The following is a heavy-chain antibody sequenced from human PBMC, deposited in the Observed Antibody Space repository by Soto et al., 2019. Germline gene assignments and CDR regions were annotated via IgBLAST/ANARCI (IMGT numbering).Heavy chain of an antibody. V-gene: IGHV3-33*01. Sequence: GGSLRLSCAASGFTFSSYGMHWVRQAPGKGLEWVAVIWYDGSNKYYADSVKGRFTISRDNSKNTLYLQMNSLRAEDTAVYYCAMWYRRNYGDYERGYYGMDVWGQGTTVTVSS. J-gene: IGHJ6*02. CDR3: AMWYRRNYGDYERGYYGMDV. CDR2: IWYDGSNK. D-gene: IGHD4-17*01. CDR1: GFTFSSYG.